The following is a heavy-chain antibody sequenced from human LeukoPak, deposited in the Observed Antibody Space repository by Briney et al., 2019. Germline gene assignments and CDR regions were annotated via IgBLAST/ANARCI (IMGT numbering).Heavy chain of an antibody. J-gene: IGHJ4*02. CDR3: ARRKDQWLVLFDY. Sequence: GGSLRLSCAASGFTFSSYEMNWVRQAPGKGLEWVSSISSSSSYIYYADSVKGRFTISRDNAKNSLYLQMNSLRAEDTAVYYCARRKDQWLVLFDYWGQGTLVTVSS. CDR2: ISSSSSYI. CDR1: GFTFSSYE. V-gene: IGHV3-21*01. D-gene: IGHD6-19*01.